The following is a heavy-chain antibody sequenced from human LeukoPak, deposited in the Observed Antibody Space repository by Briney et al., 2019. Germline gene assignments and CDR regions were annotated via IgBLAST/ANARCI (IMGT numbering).Heavy chain of an antibody. Sequence: SETLSLTRAVYGGSFSGYYWSWIRQPPGKGLEWIGEINHSGSTNYNPSLKSRVTISVDTSKNQFSLKLSSVTAADTAVYYCARAVGDLPGHYFDYWGQGTLVTVSS. CDR1: GGSFSGYY. J-gene: IGHJ4*02. V-gene: IGHV4-34*01. CDR3: ARAVGDLPGHYFDY. D-gene: IGHD2-15*01. CDR2: INHSGST.